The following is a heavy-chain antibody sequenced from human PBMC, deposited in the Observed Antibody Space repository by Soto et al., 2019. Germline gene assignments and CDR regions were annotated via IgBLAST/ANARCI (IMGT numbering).Heavy chain of an antibody. Sequence: GGSLRLSCAASGFTFGTYWMHWFRQVPGKGLVWVSRIKGDGSSISYADSVKGRFTISRDNAEITLYLQMGSLRADDTAVYYCTRGLKKYFGVDVLGQGPTVSVS. J-gene: IGHJ6*02. V-gene: IGHV3-74*01. CDR1: GFTFGTYW. CDR3: TRGLKKYFGVDV. CDR2: IKGDGSSI.